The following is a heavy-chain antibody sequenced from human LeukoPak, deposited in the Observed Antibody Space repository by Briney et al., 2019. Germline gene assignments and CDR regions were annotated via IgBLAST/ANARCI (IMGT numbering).Heavy chain of an antibody. J-gene: IGHJ6*02. D-gene: IGHD3/OR15-3a*01. V-gene: IGHV1-69*04. CDR3: ARGPGTGRYYYYYGMDV. Sequence: GASVKVSCKASGGTFSSYAISWVRQAPGQGLEWMGRIIPILGIANYAQKFQGRVTITADKSTSTAYMELSSLRSEDTAVYYCARGPGTGRYYYYYGMDVWGQGTTVTVSS. CDR1: GGTFSSYA. CDR2: IIPILGIA.